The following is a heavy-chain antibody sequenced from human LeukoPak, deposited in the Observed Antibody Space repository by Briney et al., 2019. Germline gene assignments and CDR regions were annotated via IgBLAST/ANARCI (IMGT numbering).Heavy chain of an antibody. CDR2: ISYDGSNK. CDR1: GFTFSSYA. CDR3: ARRSGYYYNWFDP. V-gene: IGHV3-30-3*01. Sequence: GGSLRLSCAASGFTFSSYAMHWVRQAPGKGLEWVAVISYDGSNKYYADSVKGRFTISRDNSKNTLYLQMNSLRAEDTAVYYCARRSGYYYNWFDPWGQGTLVTVSS. D-gene: IGHD3-22*01. J-gene: IGHJ5*02.